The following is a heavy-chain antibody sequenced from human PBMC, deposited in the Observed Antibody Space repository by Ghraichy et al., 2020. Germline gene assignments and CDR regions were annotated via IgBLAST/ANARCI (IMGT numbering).Heavy chain of an antibody. J-gene: IGHJ6*02. CDR1: GGSISNSNW. CDR3: ARDMRYYGSGTYLLHGMDV. D-gene: IGHD3-10*01. V-gene: IGHV4-4*02. Sequence: SETLSLTCTVSGGSISNSNWWSWVRQPPGKGLEWIGDIYHTVSTDFNPSLKSRVTISVDKSKNYFSLKVTSVTAADTAVYYCARDMRYYGSGTYLLHGMDVWGQGTTVTVSS. CDR2: IYHTVST.